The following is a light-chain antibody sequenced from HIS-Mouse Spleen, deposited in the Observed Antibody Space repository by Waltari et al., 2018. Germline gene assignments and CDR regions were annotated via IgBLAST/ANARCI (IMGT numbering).Light chain of an antibody. J-gene: IGLJ3*02. CDR2: EGS. Sequence: QSALTHPASVSGSPGQASTLSCTGLSSYGGSYNLGSWSNQHPAKAPKLMIDEGSKRPSGVSNRFSGSKSGNTASLTISGLQAEDEADYYCCSYAGSSTWVFGGGTKLTVL. V-gene: IGLV2-23*01. CDR1: SSYGGSYNL. CDR3: CSYAGSSTWV.